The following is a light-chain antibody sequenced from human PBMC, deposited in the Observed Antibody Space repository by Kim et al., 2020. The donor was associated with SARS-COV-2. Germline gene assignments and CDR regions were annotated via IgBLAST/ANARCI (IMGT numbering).Light chain of an antibody. CDR1: PNSNTY. J-gene: IGKJ1*01. V-gene: IGKV1-39*01. CDR3: EQYSLTPRT. CDR2: AAP. Sequence: SVVDIVPITCRASPNSNTYFRCFPQKPRKAPELLFYAAPGLQSEVPSRFSVSVSGTDFTLTISSLQPEDFATYYCEQYSLTPRTFGQRTQVDIK.